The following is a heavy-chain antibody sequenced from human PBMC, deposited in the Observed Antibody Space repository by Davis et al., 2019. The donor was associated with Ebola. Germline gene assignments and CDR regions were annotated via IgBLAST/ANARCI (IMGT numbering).Heavy chain of an antibody. CDR1: IFNFNDYY. CDR3: ASGRDYFNN. D-gene: IGHD2-8*02. Sequence: GESLKISCAASIFNFNDYYMTWIRQAPGKGLECISYISSTGSIIDYADSVKGRFTISRDNAKKSLYLEMNSLRAEDTAMYYCASGRDYFNNWGQGTLVTVSS. CDR2: ISSTGSII. J-gene: IGHJ4*02. V-gene: IGHV3-11*01.